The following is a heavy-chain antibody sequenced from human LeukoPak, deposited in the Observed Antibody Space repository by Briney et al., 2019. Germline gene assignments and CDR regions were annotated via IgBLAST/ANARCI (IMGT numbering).Heavy chain of an antibody. J-gene: IGHJ5*02. Sequence: SETLSLTCTVSGGSISSSSYYWGWIRQPPGKGLEWIGSIYYSGSTYYNPSLKSRVTISVDTSKNQFSLKLSYVTAADPGVDYCGRGFYYGSGRLNWFEPWGQGTLVTVSS. CDR1: GGSISSSSYY. CDR3: GRGFYYGSGRLNWFEP. V-gene: IGHV4-39*07. CDR2: IYYSGST. D-gene: IGHD3-10*01.